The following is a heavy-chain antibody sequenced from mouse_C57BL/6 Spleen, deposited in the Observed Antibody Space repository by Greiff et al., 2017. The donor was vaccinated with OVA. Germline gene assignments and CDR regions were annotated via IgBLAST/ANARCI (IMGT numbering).Heavy chain of an antibody. Sequence: VQLKQSGAELVRPGASVKLSCTASGFNIKDDYMHWVKQRPEQGLEWIGWIDPENGDTEYASKFQGKATITADTSSNTAYLQLSSLTSEDTAVYYCTTGSSYGFDYWGQGTTLTVSS. CDR3: TTGSSYGFDY. J-gene: IGHJ2*01. CDR2: IDPENGDT. V-gene: IGHV14-4*01. D-gene: IGHD1-1*01. CDR1: GFNIKDDY.